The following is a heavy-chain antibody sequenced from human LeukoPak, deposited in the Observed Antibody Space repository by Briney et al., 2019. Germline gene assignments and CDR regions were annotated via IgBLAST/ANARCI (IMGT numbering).Heavy chain of an antibody. CDR1: GYSFTSYW. D-gene: IGHD1-26*01. CDR2: IYPADSDI. J-gene: IGHJ1*01. Sequence: GESLKISCKGSGYSFTSYWIGWVRQMPGKGLEWMGIIYPADSDIRYSPSFQGRVTISADKSISTTYLQWSSLKASDTAMYYCAREEGDSGTYYAQHWGQGSLVTVSS. V-gene: IGHV5-51*01. CDR3: AREEGDSGTYYAQH.